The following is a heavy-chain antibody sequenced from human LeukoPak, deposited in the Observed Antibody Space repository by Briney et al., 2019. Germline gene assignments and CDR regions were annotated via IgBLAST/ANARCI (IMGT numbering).Heavy chain of an antibody. CDR2: INPKSGVT. J-gene: IGHJ4*02. CDR3: TRALRYDDSSGYYAY. Sequence: ASVKVSCKASGYTFTGHYMHWVRPAPGQGPEWMGWINPKSGVTNYAQTLQGRVTMTRDTSSSMVYMELSRLTTDDTAVYFCTRALRYDDSSGYYAYWGQGTLVTVSS. D-gene: IGHD3-22*01. CDR1: GYTFTGHY. V-gene: IGHV1-2*02.